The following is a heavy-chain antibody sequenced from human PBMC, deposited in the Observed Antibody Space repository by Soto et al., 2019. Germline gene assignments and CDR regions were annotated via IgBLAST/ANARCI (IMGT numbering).Heavy chain of an antibody. Sequence: ASETLSLTCAVSGGSISSGGYSWSWIRQPPGKGLEWIGYIYHSGSTYYNPSLKSRVTISVDTSKNQFSLKLSSVTAADTAVYYCARRYGYAFDIWGQGTVVTVSS. CDR3: ARRYGYAFDI. V-gene: IGHV4-30-2*02. CDR2: IYHSGST. J-gene: IGHJ3*02. CDR1: GGSISSGGYS. D-gene: IGHD4-17*01.